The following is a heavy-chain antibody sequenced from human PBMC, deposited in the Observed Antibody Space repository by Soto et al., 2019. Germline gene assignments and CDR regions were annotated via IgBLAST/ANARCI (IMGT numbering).Heavy chain of an antibody. CDR2: IYYSGNT. D-gene: IGHD3-22*01. Sequence: QVQLQESGPGLVKPLETLSLTCTVSGGSISTYYWSWIRQPPGKGLEWIGYIYYSGNTNYNPSLKSRVTISVVTSKNQFSLKLSSVTAADTAVYYCARVADSSGYPLDYWGQGTLVTVSS. CDR1: GGSISTYY. J-gene: IGHJ4*02. V-gene: IGHV4-59*01. CDR3: ARVADSSGYPLDY.